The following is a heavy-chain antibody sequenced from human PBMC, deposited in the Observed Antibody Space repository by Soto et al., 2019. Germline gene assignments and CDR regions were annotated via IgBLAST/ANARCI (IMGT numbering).Heavy chain of an antibody. V-gene: IGHV1-2*02. CDR3: ARVNVHSSGYYLLFDH. Sequence: SVKVSCKASGYTFTGYYMHWVRQAPGQGLEWMGWINPNSGGTNYAQKFQGRVTMTRDTSISTAYMELSRLRSDDTAVYYCARVNVHSSGYYLLFDHWGQGTLVTVSS. CDR2: INPNSGGT. CDR1: GYTFTGYY. D-gene: IGHD3-22*01. J-gene: IGHJ4*02.